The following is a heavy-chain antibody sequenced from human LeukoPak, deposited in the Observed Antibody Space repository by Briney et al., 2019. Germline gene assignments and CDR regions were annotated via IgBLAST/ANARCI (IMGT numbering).Heavy chain of an antibody. Sequence: GGSLRLSCAASGFTFSDYYVSWIRQAPGKGLEWVSYISNSGSPIYYADSVKGRFTISRDHAKSSLYLQMTSLRAEDTAVYYCARSFGFYDSSGYYLFDYWGQGTLVTVSS. D-gene: IGHD3-22*01. J-gene: IGHJ4*02. CDR2: ISNSGSPI. CDR3: ARSFGFYDSSGYYLFDY. CDR1: GFTFSDYY. V-gene: IGHV3-11*01.